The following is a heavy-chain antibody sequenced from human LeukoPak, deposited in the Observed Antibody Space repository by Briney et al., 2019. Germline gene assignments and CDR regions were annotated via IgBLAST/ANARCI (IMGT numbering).Heavy chain of an antibody. D-gene: IGHD3-22*01. CDR3: ARGRFNSSGYYFGPIHYFDY. Sequence: PSETLSLTCAVYGGSFSGYYWSWIRQPPGKGLEWIGEINHSGSTNYNPSLKSRVTISVDTSKNQFSLKLSSVTAADTAVYYSARGRFNSSGYYFGPIHYFDYWAQGTLVTVSS. V-gene: IGHV4-34*01. CDR2: INHSGST. CDR1: GGSFSGYY. J-gene: IGHJ4*02.